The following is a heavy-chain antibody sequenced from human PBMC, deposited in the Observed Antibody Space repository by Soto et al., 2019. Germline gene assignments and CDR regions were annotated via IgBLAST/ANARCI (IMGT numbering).Heavy chain of an antibody. D-gene: IGHD4-17*01. CDR3: ARDQTTGDWFDA. V-gene: IGHV3-74*03. CDR2: INGDGSDT. CDR1: GFTFNTYP. Sequence: PGGSLRLSCSASGFTFNTYPMHWVRQVPGKGLVWVSRINGDGSDTKYADSVKGRFTISRDNAKNTVYLQMNSLRAEDTAVYYCARDQTTGDWFDAWGQGTLVTVSS. J-gene: IGHJ5*02.